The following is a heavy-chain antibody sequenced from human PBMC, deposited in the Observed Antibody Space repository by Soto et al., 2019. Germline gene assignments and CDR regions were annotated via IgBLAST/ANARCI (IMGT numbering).Heavy chain of an antibody. V-gene: IGHV1-69*12. CDR1: GGTFSSYA. D-gene: IGHD4-17*01. J-gene: IGHJ4*02. CDR2: IIPIFGTA. CDR3: ARDATMAIDYGDVGVDY. Sequence: QVQLVQSGAEVKKPGSSVKVSCKASGGTFSSYAISWVRQAPGQGLEWMGGIIPIFGTANYAQKFQGRVTITADESXSXVYMEMSSLRSEDTAVYYCARDATMAIDYGDVGVDYWGQGTLVTVSS.